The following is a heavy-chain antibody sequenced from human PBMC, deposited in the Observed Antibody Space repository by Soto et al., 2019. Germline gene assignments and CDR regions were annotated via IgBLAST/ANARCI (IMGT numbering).Heavy chain of an antibody. CDR3: ARAHSSGWYGTAFNI. CDR2: ISPNSEKT. D-gene: IGHD6-19*01. CDR1: GYTFSNFG. Sequence: ASVKVSCKASGYTFSNFGISWVRQAPGEGLEWMGWISPNSEKTKIAQRFQGRVTMTTDISTSTSYLELRGLTSDDTAVYYCARAHSSGWYGTAFNIWGQGTMVTVS. V-gene: IGHV1-18*01. J-gene: IGHJ3*02.